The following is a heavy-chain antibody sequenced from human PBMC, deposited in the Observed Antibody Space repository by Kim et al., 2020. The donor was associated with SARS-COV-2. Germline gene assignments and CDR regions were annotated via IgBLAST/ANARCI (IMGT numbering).Heavy chain of an antibody. CDR1: GGSISTNNW. D-gene: IGHD6-13*01. CDR3: PRPYVASSGANFFYYG. V-gene: IGHV4-4*01. Sequence: SETLSLTCAVSGGSISTNNWCRFLLQPPGKRLWCGCEIHHSSTTNYHPSLNRRLTISVDYSNKQSSLNLSAMTAAATAVYCSPRPYVASSGANFFYYG. CDR2: IHHSSTT. J-gene: IGHJ6*01.